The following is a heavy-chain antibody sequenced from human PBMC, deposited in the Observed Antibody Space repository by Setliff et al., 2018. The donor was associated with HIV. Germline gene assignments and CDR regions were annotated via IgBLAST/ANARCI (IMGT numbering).Heavy chain of an antibody. CDR1: GYTLTEVS. CDR2: FDPEDGET. CDR3: ARDPFPSTNYYDSSAYPFAEYFHH. D-gene: IGHD3-22*01. J-gene: IGHJ1*01. Sequence: ASVKVSCKISGYTLTEVSMHWVRQAPGKGLEWMGSFDPEDGETIYAQKFQGRVTITADESTSTAYMELSSLRSEDTAVYYCARDPFPSTNYYDSSAYPFAEYFHHWGQGTLVTVSS. V-gene: IGHV1-24*01.